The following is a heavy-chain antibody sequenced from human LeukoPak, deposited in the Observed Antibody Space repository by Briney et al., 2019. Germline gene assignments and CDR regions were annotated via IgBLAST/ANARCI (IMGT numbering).Heavy chain of an antibody. Sequence: SETLSLTCTVSGGSISSYYWSWIRQPPGKGLEWIGYIYYSGSTNYNPSLKSRVTISVDTSKNQFSLKLSSVTAADTAVYYCARAPMVGALSPPAYFDYWGQGTLVTVSS. CDR3: ARAPMVGALSPPAYFDY. CDR2: IYYSGST. CDR1: GGSISSYY. J-gene: IGHJ4*02. D-gene: IGHD1-26*01. V-gene: IGHV4-59*01.